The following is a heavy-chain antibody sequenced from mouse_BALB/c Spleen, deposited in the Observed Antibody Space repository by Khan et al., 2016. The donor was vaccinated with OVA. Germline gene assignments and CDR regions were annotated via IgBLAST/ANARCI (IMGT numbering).Heavy chain of an antibody. CDR3: SSCYYGHPIAY. D-gene: IGHD2-1*01. Sequence: EVELVESGGGLVKPGGSLKLSCAASGFTFSDYYMYWVRQSPEKRLEWVATISDGASYTYYPDSVKGRFTISRDDAKNNLYLQTSGVNAEYTASSYWSSCYYGHPIAYWGQGTLVTVSA. CDR1: GFTFSDYY. CDR2: ISDGASYT. J-gene: IGHJ3*01. V-gene: IGHV5-4*02.